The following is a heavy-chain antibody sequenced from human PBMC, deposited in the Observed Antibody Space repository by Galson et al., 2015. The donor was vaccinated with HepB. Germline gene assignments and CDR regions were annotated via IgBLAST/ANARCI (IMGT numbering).Heavy chain of an antibody. Sequence: SVKVFCKASGYTFTSYGISWVRQAPGQGLEWMGWISAYNGNTNYAQKLQGRVTMTTDTSTSTAYMELRSLRSDDTAVYYCARDGPTYYDYVWGSYLGGLFDYWGQGTLVTVSS. J-gene: IGHJ4*02. CDR2: ISAYNGNT. D-gene: IGHD3-16*01. CDR1: GYTFTSYG. V-gene: IGHV1-18*01. CDR3: ARDGPTYYDYVWGSYLGGLFDY.